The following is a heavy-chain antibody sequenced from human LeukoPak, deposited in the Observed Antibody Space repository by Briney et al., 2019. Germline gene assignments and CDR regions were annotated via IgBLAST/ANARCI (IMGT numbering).Heavy chain of an antibody. Sequence: PGGSLRLSCAASGFTFSSYSMNWVRQAPGKGLEWVSSISSSSSYIYYADSVKGRFTISRDNAKNSLYLQMNSLRAEDTAVYYCARAGGCSGGSCYDGLPHYWGQGTLVTVSS. J-gene: IGHJ4*02. CDR1: GFTFSSYS. V-gene: IGHV3-21*01. D-gene: IGHD2-15*01. CDR3: ARAGGCSGGSCYDGLPHY. CDR2: ISSSSSYI.